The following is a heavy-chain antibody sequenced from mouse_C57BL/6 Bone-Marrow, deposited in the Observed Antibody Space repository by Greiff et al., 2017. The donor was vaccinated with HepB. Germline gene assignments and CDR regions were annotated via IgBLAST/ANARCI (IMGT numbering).Heavy chain of an antibody. J-gene: IGHJ3*01. CDR2: ISGGGGNT. CDR1: GFTFSSYT. V-gene: IGHV5-9*01. CDR3: ARPYSNAWFAY. D-gene: IGHD2-5*01. Sequence: EVQRVESGGGLVKPGGSLKLSCAASGFTFSSYTMSWVRQTPEKRLEWVATISGGGGNTYYPDSVKGRFTISRDNAKNTLYLQMSSLRSEDTALYYCARPYSNAWFAYWGQGTLVTVSA.